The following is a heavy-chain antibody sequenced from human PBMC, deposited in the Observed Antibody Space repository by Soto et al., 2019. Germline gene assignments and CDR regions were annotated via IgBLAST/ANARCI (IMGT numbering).Heavy chain of an antibody. CDR3: ARDARSSFDWFDP. V-gene: IGHV1-69*08. CDR2: IIPLLGIA. CDR1: GGTFSSYT. J-gene: IGHJ5*02. Sequence: QVQLVQSGAEVKKPGSSVKVSCKASGGTFSSYTISWVRQAPGQRLEWMGRIIPLLGIANYEQKFQGRVTITADKSTSTAYMELSSLRSEDTAVYYCARDARSSFDWFDPWGQGTLVTVSS.